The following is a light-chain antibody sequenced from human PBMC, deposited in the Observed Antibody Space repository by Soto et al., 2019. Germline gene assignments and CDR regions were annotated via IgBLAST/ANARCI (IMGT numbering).Light chain of an antibody. V-gene: IGLV1-44*01. J-gene: IGLJ2*01. CDR2: SSN. Sequence: QSVLTQPPSASGTPGQRVTISCSGSSSNIGSNSVNWYQQLPGTAPKLLMYSSNQRPSGVPDRFSGSESGTSASLAISGLQSEDEADYYCAARDDSPSTVVFGGGTKLTVL. CDR1: SSNIGSNS. CDR3: AARDDSPSTVV.